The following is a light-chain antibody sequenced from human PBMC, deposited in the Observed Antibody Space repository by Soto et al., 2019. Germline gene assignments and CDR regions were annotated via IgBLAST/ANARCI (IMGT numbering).Light chain of an antibody. CDR3: GTWDTSLRSWV. Sequence: QSALTQPPSVSAAPGQKVTISCSGSSSNIGNNYVSWYQQLPRTAPKLLIYENNKRPSGIPDRYSGSKSGTSATLGITGLQTGDEADYFCGTWDTSLRSWVFGGGTKLTVL. J-gene: IGLJ3*02. CDR1: SSNIGNNY. V-gene: IGLV1-51*02. CDR2: ENN.